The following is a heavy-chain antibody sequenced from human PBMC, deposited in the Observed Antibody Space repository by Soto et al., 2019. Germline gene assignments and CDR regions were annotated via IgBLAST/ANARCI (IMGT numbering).Heavy chain of an antibody. CDR3: GREGRYCSSTSCYDSDYYYGMDV. CDR2: ISAYNGNT. CDR1: GYTFTSYG. Sequence: ASVKVSCKASGYTFTSYGISWVRQAPGQGLEWMGWISAYNGNTNYAQKLQGRVTMTTDTSTSTAYMELRSLRSDDTAVYYCGREGRYCSSTSCYDSDYYYGMDVWGQGTTVTVSS. V-gene: IGHV1-18*01. D-gene: IGHD2-2*01. J-gene: IGHJ6*02.